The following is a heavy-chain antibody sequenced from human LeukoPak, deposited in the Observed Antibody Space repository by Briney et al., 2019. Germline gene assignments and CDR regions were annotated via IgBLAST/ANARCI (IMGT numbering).Heavy chain of an antibody. CDR1: GYTFTSNY. J-gene: IGHJ4*02. CDR3: ARDQEGFDY. CDR2: IYPRDGST. Sequence: ASVTVSCKASGYTFTSNYIHWVRQAPGQGLEWMGMIYPRDGSTSYAQKYQGRVTVTRDTSTSTVHMELSGLRSEDTAVYYCARDQEGFDYWGQGTLVTVSS. V-gene: IGHV1-46*01.